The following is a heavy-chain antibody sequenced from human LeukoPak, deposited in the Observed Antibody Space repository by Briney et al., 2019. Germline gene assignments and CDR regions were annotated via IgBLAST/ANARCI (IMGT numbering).Heavy chain of an antibody. CDR2: IYYSGST. CDR3: ARAPTILSYGMDV. D-gene: IGHD3-3*01. J-gene: IGHJ6*02. CDR1: GGSISSYY. V-gene: IGHV4-59*01. Sequence: SETLSLTCTVSGGSISSYYWSWIRQPPGKGLEWIGYIYYSGSTNYNPSLKSRVTISVDTSKNQFSLKLSSVTAADMAVYYCARAPTILSYGMDVWGQGTTVTVSS.